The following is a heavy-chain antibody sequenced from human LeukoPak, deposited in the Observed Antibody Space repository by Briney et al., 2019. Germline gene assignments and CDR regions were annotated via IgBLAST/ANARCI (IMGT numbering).Heavy chain of an antibody. Sequence: GASVKVSCKASGGTFSSYAISWVRQAPGQGLEWMGGIIPIFGTANYAQKFQGRVTITTDESTSTAYMELSSLRSEDTAVYYCARVRDPKYYYYYMDVWGKGTTVTVSS. CDR2: IIPIFGTA. J-gene: IGHJ6*03. CDR3: ARVRDPKYYYYYMDV. V-gene: IGHV1-69*05. CDR1: GGTFSSYA.